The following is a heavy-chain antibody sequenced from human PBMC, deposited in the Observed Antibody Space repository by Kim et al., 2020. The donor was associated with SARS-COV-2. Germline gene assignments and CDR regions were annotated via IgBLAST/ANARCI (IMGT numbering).Heavy chain of an antibody. CDR3: ARFEAPRVRFLEWLSPLAFDI. CDR2: IYYSGST. J-gene: IGHJ3*02. CDR1: GGSISSYY. Sequence: SETLSLTCTVSGGSISSYYWSWIRQPPGKGLEWIGYIYYSGSTNYNPSLKSRVTISVDTSKNQFSLKLSSVTAADTAVYYCARFEAPRVRFLEWLSPLAFDIWGQGTMVTVSS. V-gene: IGHV4-59*08. D-gene: IGHD3-3*01.